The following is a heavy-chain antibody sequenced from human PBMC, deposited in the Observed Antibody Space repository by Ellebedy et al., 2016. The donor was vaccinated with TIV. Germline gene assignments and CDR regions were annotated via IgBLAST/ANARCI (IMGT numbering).Heavy chain of an antibody. CDR2: INSDGSST. V-gene: IGHV3-74*01. CDR3: AREGIAYDY. J-gene: IGHJ4*02. D-gene: IGHD2-21*01. Sequence: GESLKISCAASGFTFSSYWMHWVRQAPGKGLVWVSHINSDGSSTSYADSVKGRFTISRENAKNTLYLQMNSLRAEDTAVYYCAREGIAYDYWGQGTLVTVSS. CDR1: GFTFSSYW.